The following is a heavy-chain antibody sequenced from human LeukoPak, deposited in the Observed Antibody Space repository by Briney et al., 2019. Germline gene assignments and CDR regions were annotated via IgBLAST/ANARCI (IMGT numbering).Heavy chain of an antibody. CDR3: ARAGFPGRYQLLSYYYYYMDV. V-gene: IGHV3-53*01. CDR2: IYSGGST. J-gene: IGHJ6*03. Sequence: GGSLRLSCAASGFTVSSNYMSWVRQAPGKGLEWVSVIYSGGSTYYADSVKGRFTISRDNSKNTLYLQMNSLRAEDTAVYYCARAGFPGRYQLLSYYYYYMDVWGKGTTVTVSS. CDR1: GFTVSSNY. D-gene: IGHD2-2*01.